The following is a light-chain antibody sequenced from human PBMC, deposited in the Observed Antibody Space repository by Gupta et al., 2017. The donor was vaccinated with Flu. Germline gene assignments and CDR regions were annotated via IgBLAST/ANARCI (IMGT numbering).Light chain of an antibody. CDR1: SSDVGGYNY. CDR3: SSYTSSSPHD. CDR2: EVS. V-gene: IGLV2-14*01. J-gene: IGLJ1*01. Sequence: QSALTQPASVSGSPGQSITISCTGTSSDVGGYNYVSWYQQHPGKAPKLMIYEVSNRLSGVSNRFSGSKSGNTASLTISGLQAEDEADYYCSSYTSSSPHDFGTGTKVTVL.